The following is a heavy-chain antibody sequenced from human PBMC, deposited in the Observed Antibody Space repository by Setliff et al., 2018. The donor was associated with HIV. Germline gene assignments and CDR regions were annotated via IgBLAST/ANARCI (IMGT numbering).Heavy chain of an antibody. J-gene: IGHJ4*02. CDR3: ARARSDWYNVRPYYFDL. CDR2: FMYTDIHYVNYLN. D-gene: IGHD6-19*01. Sequence: SENLSLTCAVSGASFVGDTHWSWIRQTPERGLEWIAYFMYTDIHYVNYLNYRNPSLASRLSISVDKSKNQFSLTLSSVTAADTAVYYCARARSDWYNVRPYYFDLWGQGTPVTVSS. V-gene: IGHV4-30-4*01. CDR1: GASFVGDTH.